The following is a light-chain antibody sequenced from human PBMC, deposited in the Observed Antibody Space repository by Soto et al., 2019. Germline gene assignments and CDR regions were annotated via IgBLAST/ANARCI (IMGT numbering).Light chain of an antibody. CDR2: DAS. CDR3: QQSNDLVS. J-gene: IGKJ5*01. CDR1: QSISSW. Sequence: DIQMTQSPSTLSASVGDRVTITCRASQSISSWLAWYQQKPGKAPKLLIYDASTLKTGVPSRFSGSGSGTDFSFTISSLQPEDIATYYCQQSNDLVSFGQGRRLEI. V-gene: IGKV1-5*01.